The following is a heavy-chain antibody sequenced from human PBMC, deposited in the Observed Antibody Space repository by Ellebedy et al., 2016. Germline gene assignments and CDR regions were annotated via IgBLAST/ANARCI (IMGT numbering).Heavy chain of an antibody. D-gene: IGHD2-21*02. CDR3: ARAPRSCIPDRDCFQYWYFDL. CDR2: IYYSGST. CDR1: GGSISSYY. J-gene: IGHJ2*01. V-gene: IGHV4-59*01. Sequence: SETLSLXCTVSGGSISSYYWSWIRQPPGKGLEWIGYIYYSGSTNYNPSLKSRVTISVDTSKNQFSLKLSSVTAADTAVYYCARAPRSCIPDRDCFQYWYFDLWGRGTLVTVSS.